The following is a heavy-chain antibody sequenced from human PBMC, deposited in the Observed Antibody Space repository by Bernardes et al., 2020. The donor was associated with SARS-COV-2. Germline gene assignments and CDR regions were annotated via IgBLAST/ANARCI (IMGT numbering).Heavy chain of an antibody. J-gene: IGHJ6*02. V-gene: IGHV3-7*03. Sequence: GSLRLSCAGSGFDFSDYWMTWVRQAPGKGLEWVANIKRDGSETYYVDSVKGRYTISRDNGKNLVFLQMNSLRAEDTAIFYCARSADMDVWGQGTMVTVSS. CDR1: GFDFSDYW. CDR2: IKRDGSET. CDR3: ARSADMDV.